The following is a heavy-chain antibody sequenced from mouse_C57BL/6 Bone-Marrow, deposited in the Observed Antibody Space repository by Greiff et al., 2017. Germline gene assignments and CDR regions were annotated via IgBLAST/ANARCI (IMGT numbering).Heavy chain of an antibody. D-gene: IGHD2-12*01. Sequence: KQSGASVKLSCKATGYTFTGYWIEWVKQRPGHGLEWTGEILPGSGSTNYNAKFKGKATFTADTSSNTVYMQRSSLTAEGSAIYYLASLLRRGYWGQGTTLTVSS. CDR2: ILPGSGST. CDR1: GYTFTGYW. J-gene: IGHJ2*01. CDR3: ASLLRRGY. V-gene: IGHV1-9*01.